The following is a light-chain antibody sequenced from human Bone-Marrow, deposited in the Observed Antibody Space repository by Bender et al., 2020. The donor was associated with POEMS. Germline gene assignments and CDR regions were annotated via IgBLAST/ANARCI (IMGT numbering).Light chain of an antibody. J-gene: IGLJ2*01. CDR2: SDN. CDR3: AAWDAGRSGGG. CDR1: NSNIGTNA. Sequence: QSVLTQPPSASGTPGQRVTISCSGSNSNIGTNAVNWYQQFPGTAPKLLIYSDNQRPSGVPDRFYAFKSGTSASLAISGLQSEDGADYYCAAWDAGRSGGGVGGGTKLTVL. V-gene: IGLV1-44*01.